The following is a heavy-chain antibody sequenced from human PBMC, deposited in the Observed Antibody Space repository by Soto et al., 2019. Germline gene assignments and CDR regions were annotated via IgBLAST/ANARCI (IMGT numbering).Heavy chain of an antibody. CDR1: GGSFSGYY. CDR2: INHSGST. Sequence: SETLSLTCAVYGGSFSGYYWSWIRQPPGKGLEWIGEINHSGSTNYNPSLKSRVTISVDTSKNQFSLKLSSVTAADTAVYYCARGFTIFGVVLRWYYGMDVWGQGTTVTVSS. D-gene: IGHD3-3*01. J-gene: IGHJ6*02. V-gene: IGHV4-34*01. CDR3: ARGFTIFGVVLRWYYGMDV.